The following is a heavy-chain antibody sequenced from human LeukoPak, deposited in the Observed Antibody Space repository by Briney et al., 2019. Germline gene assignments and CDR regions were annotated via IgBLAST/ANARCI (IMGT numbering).Heavy chain of an antibody. CDR2: ITSSSSYI. Sequence: GSLRLSCAASGFTFSNYWMHWVRQAPGKGLEWISSITSSSSYIYYADSVKGRFTISRDNAKNSLYLQMNSLSPDDTAVYFCARDPYSGNYGDYYYYYMDVWGKGTTVTISS. V-gene: IGHV3-21*06. CDR3: ARDPYSGNYGDYYYYYMDV. D-gene: IGHD1-26*01. CDR1: GFTFSNYW. J-gene: IGHJ6*03.